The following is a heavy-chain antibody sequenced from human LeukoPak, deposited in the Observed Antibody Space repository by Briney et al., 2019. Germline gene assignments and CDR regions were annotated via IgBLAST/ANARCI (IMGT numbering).Heavy chain of an antibody. CDR3: ARGSGIAAAGDFDY. CDR1: GFTVTSSG. D-gene: IGHD6-13*01. CDR2: ISYDGSNK. Sequence: GGSLRLSCAASGFTVTSSGMHWVRQAPGKGLEWVAVISYDGSNKYYADSVKGRFTISRDNSKNTLYLQMNSLRAEDTAVYYCARGSGIAAAGDFDYWGQGTLVTVSS. J-gene: IGHJ4*02. V-gene: IGHV3-30*19.